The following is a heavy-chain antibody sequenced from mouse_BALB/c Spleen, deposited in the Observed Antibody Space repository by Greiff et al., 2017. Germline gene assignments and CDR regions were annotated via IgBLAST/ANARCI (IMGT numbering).Heavy chain of an antibody. Sequence: QVQLQQSGAELVMPGASVKMSCKASGYTFTDYWMHWVKQRPGQGLEWIGAIDTSDSYTSYNQKFKGKATLTVDESSSTAYMQLSSLTSEDSAVYYCAKGQASMITTGYWGQGTTLTVSS. CDR3: AKGQASMITTGY. CDR1: GYTFTDYW. J-gene: IGHJ2*01. CDR2: IDTSDSYT. V-gene: IGHV1-69*01. D-gene: IGHD2-4*01.